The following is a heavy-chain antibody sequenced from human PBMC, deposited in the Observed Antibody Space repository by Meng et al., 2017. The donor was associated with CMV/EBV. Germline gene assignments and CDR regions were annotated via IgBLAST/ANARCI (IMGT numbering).Heavy chain of an antibody. Sequence: ASVKVSCKASGYTFTSYYMHWVRQAPGQGLEWMGIINPSGGSTSYAQKFQGRVTMTRDTSTSTVYMELSSLRSEDTAVYYWARSGYCSSTSCSKTSIGVDDYWGQGTLVTVSS. CDR2: INPSGGST. CDR3: ARSGYCSSTSCSKTSIGVDDY. D-gene: IGHD2-2*01. V-gene: IGHV1-46*01. J-gene: IGHJ4*02. CDR1: GYTFTSYY.